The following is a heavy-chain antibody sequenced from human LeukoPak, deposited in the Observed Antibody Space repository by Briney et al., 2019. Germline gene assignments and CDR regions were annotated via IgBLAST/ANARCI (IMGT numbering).Heavy chain of an antibody. D-gene: IGHD6-6*01. J-gene: IGHJ4*02. CDR2: IYHSGST. CDR1: GYSISSGYY. Sequence: PSETLSLTCTVSGYSISSGYYWGWIRQPPGKGLEWIGSIYHSGSTYYNPSLKSRVTISVDTSKNQFSLKLSSVTAADTAVYYCARDTSIAARPVGSPDYWGQGTLVTVSS. CDR3: ARDTSIAARPVGSPDY. V-gene: IGHV4-38-2*02.